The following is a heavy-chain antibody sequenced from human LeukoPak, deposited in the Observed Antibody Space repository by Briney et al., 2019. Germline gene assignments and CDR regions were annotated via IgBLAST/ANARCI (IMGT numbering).Heavy chain of an antibody. CDR1: GGSISSYY. D-gene: IGHD5-18*01. J-gene: IGHJ4*02. Sequence: PSETLSLTCTVSGGSISSYYWSWTRQPAGKGLEWIGRIYTSGSTNYNPSLKSRVTISVDKSKNQFSLKLSSVTAADTAVYYCAREDTAMVAFDYWGQGTLVTVSS. CDR2: IYTSGST. CDR3: AREDTAMVAFDY. V-gene: IGHV4-4*07.